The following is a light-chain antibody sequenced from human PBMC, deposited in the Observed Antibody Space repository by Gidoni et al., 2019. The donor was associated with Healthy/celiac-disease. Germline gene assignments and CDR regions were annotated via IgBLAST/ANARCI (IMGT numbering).Light chain of an antibody. CDR3: QQSYSTLWT. CDR1: QSNSRY. V-gene: IGKV1-39*01. CDR2: AAS. Sequence: DIQMTQSPSSLSSSVGDRVNITFRASQSNSRYLNWYQQKPGKAPKLLIDAASSLQRGVPSRFSGSGSRKDIILTISSLQPENFATYYCQQSYSTLWTFGQGTKVEIK. J-gene: IGKJ1*01.